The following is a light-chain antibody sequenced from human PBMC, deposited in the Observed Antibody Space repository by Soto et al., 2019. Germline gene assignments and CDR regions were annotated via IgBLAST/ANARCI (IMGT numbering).Light chain of an antibody. J-gene: IGLJ1*01. V-gene: IGLV2-14*01. CDR2: DVS. CDR1: SSDVGGYNY. CDR3: SSYTRSSPYV. Sequence: QSVLTQPASVSGSPGQSITISCTGTSSDVGGYNYVSWYRQHPGRAPKLMIYDVSHRPSGVSNRFSGSKSANTASLYISGRQAEDEADYYCSSYTRSSPYVVGTGTKVTAL.